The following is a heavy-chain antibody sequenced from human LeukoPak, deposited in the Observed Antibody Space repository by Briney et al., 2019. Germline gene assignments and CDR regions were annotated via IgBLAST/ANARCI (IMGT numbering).Heavy chain of an antibody. Sequence: PSETLSLTCTVSGGSISSYYWSWIRQPRGKALEWIGNIYYSGSTNYNPSLKSRVTISVDTSKNQFSLKLSSVTAADTAVYYCATSDILTGYYTFDYWGQGTLVTVSS. J-gene: IGHJ4*02. V-gene: IGHV4-59*08. CDR2: IYYSGST. CDR3: ATSDILTGYYTFDY. D-gene: IGHD3-9*01. CDR1: GGSISSYY.